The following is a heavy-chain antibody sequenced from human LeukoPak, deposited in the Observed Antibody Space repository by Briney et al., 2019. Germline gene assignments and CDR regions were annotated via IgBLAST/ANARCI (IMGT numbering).Heavy chain of an antibody. CDR3: ARPPGWQWLPYYDY. V-gene: IGHV1-18*01. J-gene: IGHJ4*02. Sequence: ASVKVSCKAAGYTFTSYGISWVRQAPGQGREWMGWISAYNGNTNYAQKLQGRVTLTTDTSTCTAYMELTSLRSDDTAVYYCARPPGWQWLPYYDYWGQGTLVTVSS. CDR2: ISAYNGNT. D-gene: IGHD6-19*01. CDR1: GYTFTSYG.